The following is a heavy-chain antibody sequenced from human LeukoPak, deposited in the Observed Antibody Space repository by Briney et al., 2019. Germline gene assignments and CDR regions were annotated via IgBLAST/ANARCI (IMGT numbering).Heavy chain of an antibody. CDR2: IYSGGST. D-gene: IGHD2-15*01. CDR3: AREDSPGVFDY. V-gene: IGHV3-53*01. Sequence: GGSLRLSCAASGFTVSSNYVSWVRQAPGKGLEWVSVIYSGGSTYYADSVKGRFTISRDNSKNTLYLQMNSLRAEDTAVYYCAREDSPGVFDYWGQGTLVTVSS. CDR1: GFTVSSNY. J-gene: IGHJ4*02.